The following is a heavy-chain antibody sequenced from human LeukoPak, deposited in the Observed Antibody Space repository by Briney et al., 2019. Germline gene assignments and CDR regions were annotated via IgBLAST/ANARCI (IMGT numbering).Heavy chain of an antibody. CDR3: ARQFSTRSWAPNSFDY. D-gene: IGHD6-13*01. J-gene: IGHJ4*02. CDR2: INHSGST. Sequence: SETLSLTCAVYGGSFSGYYWSWIRQPPGKGLEWIGEINHSGSTNCNPSLKSRVTISVDTFKNQFSLKLSSVTDADTAVYYRARQFSTRSWAPNSFDYSGQGTLVTVSS. V-gene: IGHV4-34*01. CDR1: GGSFSGYY.